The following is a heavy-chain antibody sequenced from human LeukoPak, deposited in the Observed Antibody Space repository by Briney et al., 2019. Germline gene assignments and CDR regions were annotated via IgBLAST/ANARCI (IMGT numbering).Heavy chain of an antibody. CDR1: GYTFTGYY. CDR2: IIPIFGTA. D-gene: IGHD6-13*01. V-gene: IGHV1-69*06. CDR3: ARSIAAAGTVFYYYYMDV. J-gene: IGHJ6*03. Sequence: SVKVSCKASGYTFTGYYMHWVRQAPGQGLEWMGGIIPIFGTANYAQKFQGRVTITADKSTSTAYMELRSLRSDDTAVYYCARSIAAAGTVFYYYYMDVWGKGTTVTVSS.